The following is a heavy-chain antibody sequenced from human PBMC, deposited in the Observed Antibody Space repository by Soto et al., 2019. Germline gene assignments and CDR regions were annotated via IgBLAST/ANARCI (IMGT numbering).Heavy chain of an antibody. CDR1: AFNFISYV. Sequence: QVQLVESGGGVVQPGRSLRLSCAASAFNFISYVMHWVRQAPGKGLEWVAVIWYDGGNKYYANSVKGRFTISTDNSKTTMCLQMNSRRAEDTAVYYCARDGQWLPRDGLRSSYYFDYWGQGNLVTVSS. J-gene: IGHJ4*02. CDR2: IWYDGGNK. CDR3: ARDGQWLPRDGLRSSYYFDY. V-gene: IGHV3-33*01. D-gene: IGHD6-19*01.